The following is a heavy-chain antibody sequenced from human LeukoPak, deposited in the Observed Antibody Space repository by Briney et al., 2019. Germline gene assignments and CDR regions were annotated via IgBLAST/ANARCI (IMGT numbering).Heavy chain of an antibody. Sequence: GGSLRLSCAASGFTFNPYTLNWVRQAAGKGLEWISYISRTGTNIYYADSVEGRFTISRDNAKNSLYLQMNSLRSEDTGLYFCARDLGSGDHGLLVWGQGTLLTVSS. CDR2: ISRTGTNI. J-gene: IGHJ4*02. CDR1: GFTFNPYT. V-gene: IGHV3-48*01. D-gene: IGHD2-21*02. CDR3: ARDLGSGDHGLLV.